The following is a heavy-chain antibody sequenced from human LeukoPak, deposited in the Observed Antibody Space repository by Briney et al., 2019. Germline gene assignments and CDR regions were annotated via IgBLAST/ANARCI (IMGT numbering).Heavy chain of an antibody. CDR2: IMTKTAGGAT. J-gene: IGHJ4*02. Sequence: PGGSLRLSCVASGFTISNTWMNWVRQAPGKGLEWVGRIMTKTAGGATDYAAPVKGRFTISRDDSKNTVYLQMNSLNTEDTAVYYCTTVRSYWGQGTLVTVSS. CDR1: GFTISNTW. V-gene: IGHV3-15*01. CDR3: TTVRSY.